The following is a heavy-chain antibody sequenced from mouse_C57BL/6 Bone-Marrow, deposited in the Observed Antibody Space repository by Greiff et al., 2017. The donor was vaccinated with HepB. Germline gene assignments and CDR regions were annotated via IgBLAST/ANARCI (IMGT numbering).Heavy chain of an antibody. D-gene: IGHD2-4*01. Sequence: QVQLQQSGPELVKPGASVKISCKASGYSFTSYYIHWVKQRPGQGLEWIGWIYPGGGNTKYNEKFKGKATLTADTSSSTAYMQLSRLTSEDSAVYYCARPSYDYDSPYAMDDWGQGTSVTVSS. V-gene: IGHV1-66*01. J-gene: IGHJ4*01. CDR3: ARPSYDYDSPYAMDD. CDR2: IYPGGGNT. CDR1: GYSFTSYY.